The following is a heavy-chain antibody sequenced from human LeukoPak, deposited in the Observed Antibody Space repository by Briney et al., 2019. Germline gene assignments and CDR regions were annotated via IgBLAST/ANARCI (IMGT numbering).Heavy chain of an antibody. Sequence: ASVKVSCKASGGTFSSYDINWVRQATGQGLEWMGWMNPNSGNTGYAQKFQGRVTMTRNTSISTAYMELSSLRSEDTAAYYCARDGGVGATPRLPGDIWGQGTMVTVSS. CDR2: MNPNSGNT. D-gene: IGHD1-26*01. CDR1: GGTFSSYD. CDR3: ARDGGVGATPRLPGDI. J-gene: IGHJ3*02. V-gene: IGHV1-8*02.